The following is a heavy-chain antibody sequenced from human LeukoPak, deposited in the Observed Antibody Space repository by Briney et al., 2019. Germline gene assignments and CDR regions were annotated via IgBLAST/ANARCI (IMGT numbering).Heavy chain of an antibody. CDR2: IKQDGSEK. J-gene: IGHJ4*02. CDR1: GFTFTNCW. D-gene: IGHD2-21*01. Sequence: PGGSLRLSCAASGFTFTNCWMSWVRQAPGKGLEWVANIKQDGSEKYYVDSVKGRFTISRDNAKNSLYLQMNSLRAEDTAVYYCARDPYYSFDYWGQGTLVTVSS. CDR3: ARDPYYSFDY. V-gene: IGHV3-7*04.